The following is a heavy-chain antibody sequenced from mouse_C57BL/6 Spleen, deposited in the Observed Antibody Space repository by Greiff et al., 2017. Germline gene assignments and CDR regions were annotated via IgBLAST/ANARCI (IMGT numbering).Heavy chain of an antibody. D-gene: IGHD1-1*01. CDR1: GYTFTDYY. Sequence: VQLQQSGAELVRPGASVKISCKASGYTFTDYYINWVKQRPGQGLEWIGKIGPGSGSTYYNEKFKGKATLTADKSSSTAYMQLSSLTSEDSAVYFCASPGITTVVATDYAMDYWGQGTSVTVSS. CDR3: ASPGITTVVATDYAMDY. J-gene: IGHJ4*01. V-gene: IGHV1-77*01. CDR2: IGPGSGST.